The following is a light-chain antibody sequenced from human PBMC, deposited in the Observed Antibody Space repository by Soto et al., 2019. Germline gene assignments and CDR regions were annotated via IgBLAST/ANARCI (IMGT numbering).Light chain of an antibody. V-gene: IGKV3-15*01. CDR2: GAS. CDR3: QQYKNWPL. CDR1: QRVNRN. Sequence: IGMTPSAGTLTLSPGERVTLSCRASQRVNRNLAWYHQTPVQSPSLLIYGASTRATDIPAMFSGSGSGTEFTLTISSLQSEDFAVYYCQQYKNWPLFGQGTRLEIK. J-gene: IGKJ5*01.